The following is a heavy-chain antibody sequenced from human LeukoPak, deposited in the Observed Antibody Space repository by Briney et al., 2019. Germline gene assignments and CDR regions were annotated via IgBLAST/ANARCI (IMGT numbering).Heavy chain of an antibody. V-gene: IGHV4-30-2*01. CDR2: IYHSGGT. J-gene: IGHJ5*02. D-gene: IGHD3-22*01. CDR1: GGSISSGGYS. Sequence: PSQTLSLTCAVSGGSISSGGYSWSWIRQPPGKGLEWIGYIYHSGGTYYNPSLKSRVTISVDRSKNQFSLKLSSVTAADTAVYYCASIQYYYDSSGYYYTNWFDPWGQGTLVTVSS. CDR3: ASIQYYYDSSGYYYTNWFDP.